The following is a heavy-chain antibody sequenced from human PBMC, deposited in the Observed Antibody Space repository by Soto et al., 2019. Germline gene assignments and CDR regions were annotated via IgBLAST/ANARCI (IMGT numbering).Heavy chain of an antibody. D-gene: IGHD2-15*01. Sequence: PGGSLRLSCAASGFAFSRHGLHWFRQAPGKGLEYVSAISGDGFSTYYANSVKGRFTISRDNSKNTLYLQMGSLRTEDMGVYYCAREKAAFDAFDIWGQGTMVTVSS. CDR2: ISGDGFST. CDR1: GFAFSRHG. V-gene: IGHV3-64*01. J-gene: IGHJ3*02. CDR3: AREKAAFDAFDI.